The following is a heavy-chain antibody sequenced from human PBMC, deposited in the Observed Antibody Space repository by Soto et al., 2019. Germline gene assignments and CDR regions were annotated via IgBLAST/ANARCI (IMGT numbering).Heavy chain of an antibody. CDR3: ARGPTVTTLGGTKFDP. D-gene: IGHD4-17*01. CDR2: IYYSGST. Sequence: SETLSLTCTVSGGSISSYYWSWIRQPPGKGLEWIGYIYYSGSTNYNPSLKSRVTISVDTSKNQFSLKLSSVTAADTAVYYCARGPTVTTLGGTKFDPWGQGTLVTVSS. CDR1: GGSISSYY. J-gene: IGHJ5*02. V-gene: IGHV4-59*01.